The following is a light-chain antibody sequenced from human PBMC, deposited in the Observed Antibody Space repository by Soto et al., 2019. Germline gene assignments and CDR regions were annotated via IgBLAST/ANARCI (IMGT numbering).Light chain of an antibody. J-gene: IGKJ1*01. CDR1: QPVSSNY. CDR3: QQYGASPQT. V-gene: IGKV3-20*01. CDR2: GAS. Sequence: EIIFTQSPYTLSLSPSERSTLSCRASQPVSSNYLAWYQQKPGQAPRLLIYGASSRATDIPDRFSGSGSGTDFTLTISRLEPDDFAVYYCQQYGASPQTFGQGTKVDIK.